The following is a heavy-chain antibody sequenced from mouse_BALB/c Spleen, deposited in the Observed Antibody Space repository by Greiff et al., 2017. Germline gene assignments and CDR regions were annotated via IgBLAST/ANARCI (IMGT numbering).Heavy chain of an antibody. CDR2: IDPENGNT. V-gene: IGHV14-1*02. CDR3: ATAHYYGNFYFDY. CDR1: GFNIKDYY. Sequence: EVQLVESGAELVRPGALVKLSCKASGFNIKDYYMHWVKQRPEQGLEWIGWIDPENGNTIYDPKFQGKASITAATSSNTAYLQLSSLTSEDTAVYYCATAHYYGNFYFDYWGQGTTLTVSS. J-gene: IGHJ2*01. D-gene: IGHD2-1*01.